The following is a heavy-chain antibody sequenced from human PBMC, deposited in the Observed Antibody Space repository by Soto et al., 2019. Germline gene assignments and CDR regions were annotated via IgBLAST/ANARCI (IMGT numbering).Heavy chain of an antibody. Sequence: GGSLRLSCAASGFTFSSYAMSWVRQAPGKGLEWVSAISGSGGSTYYADSVKGRFTISRDNSKNTLYLQMNSLRAEDTAVYYCAKDAIKYCSGGSCYSSDYWGQGTLVTVSS. CDR2: ISGSGGST. D-gene: IGHD2-15*01. J-gene: IGHJ4*02. CDR3: AKDAIKYCSGGSCYSSDY. CDR1: GFTFSSYA. V-gene: IGHV3-23*01.